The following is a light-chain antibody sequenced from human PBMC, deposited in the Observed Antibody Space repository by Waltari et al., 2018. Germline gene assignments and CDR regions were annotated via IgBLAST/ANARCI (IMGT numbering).Light chain of an antibody. Sequence: EIVLTQSPATLSLSPGERATLSCRASQRVSNYLAWYQQKTGQAPRLLTYDASNRATGIPARFSGGGSGTDFTLTISSLQSEDFAVYYCQQYHQRPPWTFGPGTKVEMK. CDR2: DAS. CDR1: QRVSNY. J-gene: IGKJ1*01. V-gene: IGKV3-11*01. CDR3: QQYHQRPPWT.